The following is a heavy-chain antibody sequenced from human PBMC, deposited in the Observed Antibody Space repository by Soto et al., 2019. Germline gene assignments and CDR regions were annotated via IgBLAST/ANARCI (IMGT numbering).Heavy chain of an antibody. CDR3: ARQTTAVLKDYYYYYYMDV. CDR2: ISSSSSTI. CDR1: GFTFSSYS. J-gene: IGHJ6*03. D-gene: IGHD4-17*01. Sequence: GGSLRLSCAASGFTFSSYSMNWVRQAPGKGLEWVSYISSSSSTIYYADSVKGRFTISRDNAKNSLYLQMSSLRAEDTAVYYCARQTTAVLKDYYYYYYMDVWGKGTTVTVSS. V-gene: IGHV3-48*01.